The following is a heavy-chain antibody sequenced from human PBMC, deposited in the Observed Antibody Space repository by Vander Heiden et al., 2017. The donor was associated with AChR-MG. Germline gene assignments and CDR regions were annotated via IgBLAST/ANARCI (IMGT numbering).Heavy chain of an antibody. CDR2: INQDGREK. CDR3: ARDHVVNGLLFDY. J-gene: IGHJ4*02. CDR1: RFTFSESW. D-gene: IGHD2-2*01. Sequence: EVQLEESGGGLVQPGESLRLSCVTSRFTFSESWMNWVRQAPGKGLEWVASINQDGREKYHVDSVKGRFTITRDNARNSMYLQMISLRAEDTAVYYCARDHVVNGLLFDYWGQGILVTVSS. V-gene: IGHV3-7*01.